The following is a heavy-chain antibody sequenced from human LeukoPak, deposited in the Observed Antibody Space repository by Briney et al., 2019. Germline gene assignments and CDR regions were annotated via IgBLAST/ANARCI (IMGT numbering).Heavy chain of an antibody. V-gene: IGHV3-30*03. CDR3: ARPHYYDSSGSYIAVGFDI. Sequence: PGRSLRLSCAASGFFFSSYGMHWVRQAPGKGLEWVAVISYDGRNKYYADSVKGRFTISRDNSKNRLYLQMNSLRAEDTAVYYCARPHYYDSSGSYIAVGFDIWGQGTMVTVSS. CDR2: ISYDGRNK. CDR1: GFFFSSYG. J-gene: IGHJ3*02. D-gene: IGHD3-22*01.